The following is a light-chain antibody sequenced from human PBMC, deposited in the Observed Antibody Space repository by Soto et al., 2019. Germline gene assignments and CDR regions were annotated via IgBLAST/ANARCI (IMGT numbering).Light chain of an antibody. CDR3: QQYGNSPRT. CDR1: QTVDSHY. Sequence: ETVLTQSPGTLSLSPGERATLSCRASQTVDSHYLAWYQQRPGQAPRLLIHGASSRATGIPERFSGSGSGTDFTLTISSLEPEDFAVYYCQQYGNSPRTFGQGTKVEIK. J-gene: IGKJ1*01. V-gene: IGKV3-20*01. CDR2: GAS.